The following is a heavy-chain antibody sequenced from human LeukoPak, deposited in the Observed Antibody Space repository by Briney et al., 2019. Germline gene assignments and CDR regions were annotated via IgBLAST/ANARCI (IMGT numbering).Heavy chain of an antibody. D-gene: IGHD6-19*01. CDR3: ARNDFGSGWLGDN. CDR2: IGGGGGGT. J-gene: IGHJ4*02. V-gene: IGHV3-23*01. Sequence: GGSLRLSCAASGFTFSTYAMSWVRRAPGKGLEWVSTIGGGGGGTYYADSVKGRFTISRDTSMNTLFLQMNSLRAEDTAVYYCARNDFGSGWLGDNWGQGTLVTVFS. CDR1: GFTFSTYA.